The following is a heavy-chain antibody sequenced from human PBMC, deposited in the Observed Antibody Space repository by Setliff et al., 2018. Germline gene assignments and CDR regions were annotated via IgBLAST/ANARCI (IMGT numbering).Heavy chain of an antibody. J-gene: IGHJ4*02. D-gene: IGHD2-8*01. CDR3: SRLVRFCTRTACQRLSGGEF. CDR2: ISPHTGNT. Sequence: ASVKVSCKTSGYTFDDYGIAWVRQAPGQGLEWMGWISPHTGNTYYTPKLHGRVTLTTDTSARTAYMESRSLSSDDTAVYYCSRLVRFCTRTACQRLSGGEFWGQGTLVTVSS. CDR1: GYTFDDYG. V-gene: IGHV1-18*01.